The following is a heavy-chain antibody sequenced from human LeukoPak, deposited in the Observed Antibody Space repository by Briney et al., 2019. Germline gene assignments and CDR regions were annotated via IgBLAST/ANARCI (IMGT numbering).Heavy chain of an antibody. CDR3: ARESGVTRITMVRGVISY. D-gene: IGHD3-10*01. J-gene: IGHJ4*02. CDR1: GYTFTSYY. Sequence: ASPKVSCEASGYTFTSYYMRWVRPAPGQGLEWMGRINSSGGSTNYAQKFQGRVTMTRDTSTSTVYMELSSMRSEDTAVYYCARESGVTRITMVRGVISYWGQGTLVTVSS. CDR2: INSSGGST. V-gene: IGHV1-46*01.